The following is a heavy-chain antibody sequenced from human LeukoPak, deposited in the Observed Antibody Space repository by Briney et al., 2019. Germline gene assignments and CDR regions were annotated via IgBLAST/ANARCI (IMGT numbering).Heavy chain of an antibody. V-gene: IGHV3-30*02. CDR3: AHTGFDI. Sequence: GGSLRLSCTASGFTFSSYAMSWVRQAPGKGLEWVAFIRYDGSNKYYADSVKGRFTISRDNSKNTLYLQMNSLRAEDTAVYYCAHTGFDIWGQGTMVTVSS. J-gene: IGHJ3*02. CDR1: GFTFSSYA. CDR2: IRYDGSNK. D-gene: IGHD1-14*01.